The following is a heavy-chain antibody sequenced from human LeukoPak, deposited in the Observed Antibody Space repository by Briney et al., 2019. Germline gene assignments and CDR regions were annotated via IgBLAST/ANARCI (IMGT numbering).Heavy chain of an antibody. CDR3: ARGQEIVVVVAAHGMDV. V-gene: IGHV4-34*01. D-gene: IGHD2-15*01. Sequence: PSETLSLTCAVYGGSFSGYYWSWIRQPPGKGLEWIGEINHSGSTNYNPSLKSRVTISVDTSKNQFSLKLSSVTAADTAVYYCARGQEIVVVVAAHGMDVWGQGTTVTVSS. CDR1: GGSFSGYY. J-gene: IGHJ6*02. CDR2: INHSGST.